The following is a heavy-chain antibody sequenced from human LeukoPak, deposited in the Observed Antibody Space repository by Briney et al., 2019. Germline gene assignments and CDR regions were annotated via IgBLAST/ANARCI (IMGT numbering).Heavy chain of an antibody. Sequence: GESLKISCKTSGYNFPIYWIGWVRQVPGKGLEWMGIIYPAQSDARYSSSFQDQVTISVDKSTSTAYLQWSSLKASDSAIYFCARGRAWFDHWGQGTQVTVSS. CDR2: IYPAQSDA. V-gene: IGHV5-51*01. J-gene: IGHJ5*02. D-gene: IGHD1-26*01. CDR1: GYNFPIYW. CDR3: ARGRAWFDH.